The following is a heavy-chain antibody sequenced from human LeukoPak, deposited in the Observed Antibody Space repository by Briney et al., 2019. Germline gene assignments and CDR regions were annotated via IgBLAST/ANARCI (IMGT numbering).Heavy chain of an antibody. D-gene: IGHD3-10*01. CDR2: INHSGGT. CDR3: ARHRAITMVRGVIIFGQIDY. CDR1: GGSFSGYY. J-gene: IGHJ4*02. V-gene: IGHV4-34*01. Sequence: SETLSLTCAVYGGSFSGYYWSWIRQPPGKGLEWIGEINHSGGTNYNPSLKSRVTISVDTSKNQFSLKLSSVTAADTAVYYCARHRAITMVRGVIIFGQIDYWGQGTLVTVSS.